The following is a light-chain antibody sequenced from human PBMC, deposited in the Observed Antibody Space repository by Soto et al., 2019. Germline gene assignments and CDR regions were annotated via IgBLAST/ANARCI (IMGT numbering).Light chain of an antibody. Sequence: QSALTQPPSVSGAQGQRGTISCTGSSSNIGAGYDVHWYQQLPGTAPKLLIYGNSNRPSGVPDRFSGSKSGTSASLAITGLQTEDEADYYCQSYDSSLSGSYVFGTGTKVTVL. J-gene: IGLJ1*01. CDR3: QSYDSSLSGSYV. CDR1: SSNIGAGYD. CDR2: GNS. V-gene: IGLV1-40*01.